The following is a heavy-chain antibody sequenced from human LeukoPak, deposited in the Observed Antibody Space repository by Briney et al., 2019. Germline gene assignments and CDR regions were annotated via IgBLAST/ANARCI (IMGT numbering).Heavy chain of an antibody. CDR3: AKDLDYTTYGYYFDY. CDR1: GYTFTGYY. V-gene: IGHV1-2*02. CDR2: INPNSGGT. J-gene: IGHJ4*02. D-gene: IGHD4-11*01. Sequence: ASVKVSCKASGYTFTGYYIHWVRQAPGQGLEWMGWINPNSGGTNYAQKFQGRVTLTRDTSIITAYMELSRLRYDDTAVYYCAKDLDYTTYGYYFDYWGQGTLVTVSS.